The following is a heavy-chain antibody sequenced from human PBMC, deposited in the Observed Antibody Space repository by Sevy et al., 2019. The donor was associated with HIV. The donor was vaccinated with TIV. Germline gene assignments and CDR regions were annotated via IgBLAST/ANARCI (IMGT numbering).Heavy chain of an antibody. Sequence: GGSLRLSCTASGFTFSSYDMNWVRQAPGKGLEWVSKISSSGSSIYYADSVKARFTISRDKAKNSLNLQMNSLRAEDTAVYYCTRNGGAFDNGFDPWGQGTLVTVSS. CDR1: GFTFSSYD. CDR3: TRNGGAFDNGFDP. D-gene: IGHD2-8*01. CDR2: ISSSGSSI. J-gene: IGHJ5*02. V-gene: IGHV3-48*03.